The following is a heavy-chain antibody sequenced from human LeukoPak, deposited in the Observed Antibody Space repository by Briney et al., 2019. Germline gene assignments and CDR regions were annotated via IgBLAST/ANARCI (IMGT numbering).Heavy chain of an antibody. J-gene: IGHJ4*02. CDR2: IYHSGST. D-gene: IGHD3-10*01. CDR1: GGSISSGGYS. Sequence: SETLSLTCAVSGGSISSGGYSWSWIRQPPGKGLEWIGYIYHSGSTYYNPSLKSRVTISVDRSKNQFSLKLSSVTAADTAVYYCARGRFGEFIDYWGQGTPVTVSS. CDR3: ARGRFGEFIDY. V-gene: IGHV4-30-2*01.